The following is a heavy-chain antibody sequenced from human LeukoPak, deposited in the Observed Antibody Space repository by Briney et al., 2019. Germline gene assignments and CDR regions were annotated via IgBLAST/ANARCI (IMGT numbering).Heavy chain of an antibody. CDR2: ISSSSSYI. D-gene: IGHD3-22*01. CDR1: GFTFSSYS. V-gene: IGHV3-21*01. J-gene: IGHJ4*02. Sequence: GGSLRLSCAASGFTFSSYSMNWVRQAPGKGLEWVSSISSSSSYIYYADSVKGRFTISRDNAKNSLYLQMNSLRAEDTAVYYCARSPLTYYYDSSGYLDYWGQGTLVTVSS. CDR3: ARSPLTYYYDSSGYLDY.